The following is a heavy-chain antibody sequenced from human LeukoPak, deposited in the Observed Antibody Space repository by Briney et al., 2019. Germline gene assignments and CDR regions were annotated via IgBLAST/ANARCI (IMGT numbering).Heavy chain of an antibody. V-gene: IGHV4-34*01. Sequence: SETLSLTCAVYGGSFSGYYWSWIRQPPGKGLEWIGEINHSGCTNYNPSLKSRVTISVDTSKNQFSLKLSSVTAADTAVYYCARGGFNIVVVPAATDNWFDPWGQGTLVTVSS. J-gene: IGHJ5*02. D-gene: IGHD2-2*01. CDR2: INHSGCT. CDR3: ARGGFNIVVVPAATDNWFDP. CDR1: GGSFSGYY.